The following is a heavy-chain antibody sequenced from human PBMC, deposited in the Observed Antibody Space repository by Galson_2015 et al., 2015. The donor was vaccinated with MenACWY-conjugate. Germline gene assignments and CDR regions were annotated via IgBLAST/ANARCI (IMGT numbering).Heavy chain of an antibody. CDR2: ISGSGGST. Sequence: EWVSTISGSGGSTYYADSVKGRFIISRDNAKNSLYLQMNSLRAEDTAVYYCARVPLIGVVATGFWGQGTLVTVSS. J-gene: IGHJ4*02. CDR3: ARVPLIGVVATGF. D-gene: IGHD3-3*01. V-gene: IGHV3-11*04.